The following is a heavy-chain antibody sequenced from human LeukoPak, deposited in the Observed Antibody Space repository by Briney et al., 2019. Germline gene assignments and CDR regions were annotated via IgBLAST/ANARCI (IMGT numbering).Heavy chain of an antibody. D-gene: IGHD3-9*01. CDR2: VSKSGNT. CDR3: ARARYVNSFYAFDI. CDR1: GGSISSYY. J-gene: IGHJ3*02. V-gene: IGHV4-59*01. Sequence: SETLSLTCTVSGGSISSYYWSWIRLPPGKGLEWIGYVSKSGNTNYSPSLKSRVTIFGDTSKNQFFLKLSSVTAADTAMYYCARARYVNSFYAFDIWGQGTLVTVSS.